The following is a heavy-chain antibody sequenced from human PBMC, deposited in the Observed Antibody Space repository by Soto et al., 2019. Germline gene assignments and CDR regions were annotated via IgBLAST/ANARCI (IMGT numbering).Heavy chain of an antibody. J-gene: IGHJ6*02. Sequence: SETLSLTCTVSGGSVSSGSYYWSWIRQPPGKGLEWIGYIYYSGSTNYNPSLKSRVTISVDTSKNQFSLKLSSVTAADTAVSYCARNSVYYYYYGMDVWGQGTTVTVSS. CDR2: IYYSGST. D-gene: IGHD3-10*01. CDR3: ARNSVYYYYYGMDV. V-gene: IGHV4-61*01. CDR1: GGSVSSGSYY.